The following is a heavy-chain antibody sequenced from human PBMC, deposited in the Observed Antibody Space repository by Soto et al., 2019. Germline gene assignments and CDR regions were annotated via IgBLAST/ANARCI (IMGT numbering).Heavy chain of an antibody. Sequence: GGSLRLSCAASGITFSSFAMSWVRQAPGKGLEWVSAISSSGKNTYYADSVKGRFTISRDTSKNTLYLQLNSLRAEDTAVYYCAKPKIVATGVRGVISYYFDYWGQGTLVTVSS. CDR1: GITFSSFA. J-gene: IGHJ4*02. V-gene: IGHV3-23*01. CDR2: ISSSGKNT. D-gene: IGHD3-10*01. CDR3: AKPKIVATGVRGVISYYFDY.